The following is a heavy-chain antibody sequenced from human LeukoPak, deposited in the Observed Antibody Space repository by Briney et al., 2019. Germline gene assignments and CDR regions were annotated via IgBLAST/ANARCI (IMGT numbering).Heavy chain of an antibody. CDR3: ARRGGYYLDY. CDR1: GFTFSNFG. CDR2: ISSSSSYI. D-gene: IGHD3-22*01. J-gene: IGHJ4*02. V-gene: IGHV3-21*04. Sequence: PGGSLRLSCAASGFTFSNFGINWVRQAPGKGLEWVSSISSSSSYISYADSVKGRFTISRDNAKNSLYLQMNSLRAEDTALYYCARRGGYYLDYWGQGTLVTVSS.